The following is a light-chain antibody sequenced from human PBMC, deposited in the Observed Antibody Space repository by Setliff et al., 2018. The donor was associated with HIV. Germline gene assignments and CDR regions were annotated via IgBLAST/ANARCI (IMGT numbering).Light chain of an antibody. V-gene: IGLV2-23*02. Sequence: QSALTQPASVSGSPGQSITISCTGSRSDVGSYNLVSWYQQYPGKAPKIMIYEVTKRPSGVSNRFSGSKSGNAASLTISGLQAEDEADYYCCSYVGSTTRVVFGGGTKATVL. J-gene: IGLJ2*01. CDR2: EVT. CDR1: RSDVGSYNL. CDR3: CSYVGSTTRVV.